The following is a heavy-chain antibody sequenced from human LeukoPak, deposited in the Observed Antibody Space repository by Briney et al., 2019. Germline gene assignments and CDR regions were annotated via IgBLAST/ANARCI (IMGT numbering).Heavy chain of an antibody. V-gene: IGHV3-23*01. CDR1: GFTFSNYA. J-gene: IGHJ4*02. CDR3: ARASYGDVYYDSSGYYLDY. CDR2: ISGSGGNT. Sequence: GGSLRLSCAASGFTFSNYAMSWVRQAPGKGLEWVSAISGSGGNTYYADSVKGRFTISRDNSKNTLYLQMNSLRAEDTAVYYCARASYGDVYYDSSGYYLDYWGQGTLVTVSS. D-gene: IGHD3-22*01.